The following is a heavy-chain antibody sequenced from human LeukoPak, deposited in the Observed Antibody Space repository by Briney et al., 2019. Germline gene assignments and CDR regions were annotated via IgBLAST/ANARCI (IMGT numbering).Heavy chain of an antibody. CDR3: AKDQNGWYNGAFDI. CDR2: ISWNSGSI. J-gene: IGHJ3*02. CDR1: GFTFDDYA. Sequence: PGGSLRLSCAASGFTFDDYAMHWVRQAPGKGLEWVSGISWNSGSIGYADSVKGRFTISRDNSKNTLYLQMNSLRAEDTAVYYCAKDQNGWYNGAFDIWGQGTMVTVSS. V-gene: IGHV3-9*01. D-gene: IGHD6-19*01.